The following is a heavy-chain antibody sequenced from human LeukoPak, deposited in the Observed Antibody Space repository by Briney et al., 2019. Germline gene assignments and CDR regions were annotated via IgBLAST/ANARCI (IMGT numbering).Heavy chain of an antibody. D-gene: IGHD3-22*01. Sequence: ASVKVSCKASGYTFTGYYMHWVRQTPGQGLEWMGWIKPNSGGTNYAQKFQGRVTMTRDTSISTAYMELSRLRSDDTAVYYCARDPYYYDSSGYHDWYFDLWGRGTLVTVSS. J-gene: IGHJ2*01. V-gene: IGHV1-2*02. CDR2: IKPNSGGT. CDR3: ARDPYYYDSSGYHDWYFDL. CDR1: GYTFTGYY.